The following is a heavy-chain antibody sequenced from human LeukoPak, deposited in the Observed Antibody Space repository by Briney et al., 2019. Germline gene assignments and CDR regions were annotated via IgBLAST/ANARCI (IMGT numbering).Heavy chain of an antibody. Sequence: PGRSLGLSCVASGLSLSNFQMYWVRQAPGKGLEWVSIISLDGSTEFYADSVKGRFTISRDTASNTMHLEMNNLRIEDTAVYYCMRDYMGWFDPWGQGSLVTVSS. CDR3: MRDYMGWFDP. CDR2: ISLDGSTE. J-gene: IGHJ5*02. D-gene: IGHD3-10*01. CDR1: GLSLSNFQ. V-gene: IGHV3-30-3*01.